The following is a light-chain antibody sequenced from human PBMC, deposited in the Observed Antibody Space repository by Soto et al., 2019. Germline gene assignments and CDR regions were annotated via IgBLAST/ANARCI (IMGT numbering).Light chain of an antibody. J-gene: IGKJ4*01. CDR3: QQYNSYPS. CDR2: KAS. V-gene: IGKV1-5*03. CDR1: QSISSW. Sequence: DIQMTQSPSTLSASVGDRVTITCRASQSISSWLAWYQQKPGKAPKLLIYKASSLESGVPSRFSGSGSGTVFTLTISRLQPDDFATYYCQQYNSYPSFGGGTKVEIK.